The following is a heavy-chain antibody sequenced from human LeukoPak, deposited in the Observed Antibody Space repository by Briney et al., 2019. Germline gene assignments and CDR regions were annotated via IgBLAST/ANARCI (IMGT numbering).Heavy chain of an antibody. J-gene: IGHJ4*02. CDR2: LDNNGDNT. D-gene: IGHD1-26*01. Sequence: PGGTLRLSCVGSGYTFTTYGMSWVRQAPGKGLEWVSGLDNNGDNTYYADSVKGRFTISRDNSKNTLYLQMNSLRVEDTAVYYCAKIAETSGTYGQGFGYWGQGTLVTVSS. CDR1: GYTFTTYG. CDR3: AKIAETSGTYGQGFGY. V-gene: IGHV3-23*01.